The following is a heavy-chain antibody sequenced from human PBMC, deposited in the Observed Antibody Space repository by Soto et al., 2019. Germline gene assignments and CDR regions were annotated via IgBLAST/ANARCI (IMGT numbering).Heavy chain of an antibody. J-gene: IGHJ4*02. Sequence: QVQLVQSGAEVKKPGASVKVSCKASGYTFTSYAMHWVRQAPGQRPEWMGWINAGNGNTKYSQKFQGRVTITRDTSASTAYMELSSLRSEDTAVYYCARGYYDSSGYYRYWGQGTLVTVSS. CDR3: ARGYYDSSGYYRY. D-gene: IGHD3-22*01. V-gene: IGHV1-3*01. CDR2: INAGNGNT. CDR1: GYTFTSYA.